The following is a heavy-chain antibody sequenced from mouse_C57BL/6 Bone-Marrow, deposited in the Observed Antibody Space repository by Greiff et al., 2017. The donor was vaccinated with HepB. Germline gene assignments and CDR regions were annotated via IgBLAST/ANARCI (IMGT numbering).Heavy chain of an antibody. CDR3: ARGSGGSRYFDV. Sequence: VKLQESGSELRSPGSSVKLSCKDFDSEVFPIANMSWVRQKPGHGFEWIGGILPSIGRTIYGEKFEDKATLDADTLSNTAYLELNSLTSEDSAIYYCARGSGGSRYFDVWGTGTTVTVSS. CDR2: ILPSIGRT. D-gene: IGHD1-1*02. V-gene: IGHV15-2*01. CDR1: DSEVFPIAN. J-gene: IGHJ1*03.